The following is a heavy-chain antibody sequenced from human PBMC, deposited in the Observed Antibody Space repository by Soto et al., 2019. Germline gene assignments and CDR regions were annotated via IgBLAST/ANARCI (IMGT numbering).Heavy chain of an antibody. CDR1: GCTFGNHA. D-gene: IGHD2-21*02. Sequence: SVKVSCKASGCTFGNHAISWVRQAPGQGLEWVGGIIPMFPTADYAQRFQGRVTITADDSTTTVYMELSGLRSEDTAMYYCARDDATYCGGDCYRYSYYGMEVWGQGTTGSVS. V-gene: IGHV1-69*13. J-gene: IGHJ6*01. CDR3: ARDDATYCGGDCYRYSYYGMEV. CDR2: IIPMFPTA.